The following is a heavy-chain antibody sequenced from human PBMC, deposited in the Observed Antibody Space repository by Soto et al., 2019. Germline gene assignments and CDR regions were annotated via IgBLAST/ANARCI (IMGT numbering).Heavy chain of an antibody. CDR2: ISGSGGST. J-gene: IGHJ6*03. CDR1: GFTFSSYA. V-gene: IGHV3-23*01. D-gene: IGHD3-3*01. CDR3: AKDGLDRFYSGWETYYYYHMDV. Sequence: GGSLRLSCAASGFTFSSYAMSWVRQAPGKGLEWVSAISGSGGSTYYADSVKGRFTISRDNSKNTLYLQMNSLRAEDTAVYYCAKDGLDRFYSGWETYYYYHMDVWGKGTTVAVSS.